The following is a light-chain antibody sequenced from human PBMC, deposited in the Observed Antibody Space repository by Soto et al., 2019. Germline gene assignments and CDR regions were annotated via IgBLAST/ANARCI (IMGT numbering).Light chain of an antibody. J-gene: IGLJ1*01. CDR2: EVS. CDR1: SSDVGGYNY. Sequence: QSVLTQPASVSGSPGQSITISCTGTSSDVGGYNYVSWYQQHPGKAPKLMIYEVSNRPSGVSNRFSGSKSGNTASLTISGLQADDEADYYCRSYTSSSTPTYVYGNGTKVTVL. CDR3: RSYTSSSTPTYV. V-gene: IGLV2-14*01.